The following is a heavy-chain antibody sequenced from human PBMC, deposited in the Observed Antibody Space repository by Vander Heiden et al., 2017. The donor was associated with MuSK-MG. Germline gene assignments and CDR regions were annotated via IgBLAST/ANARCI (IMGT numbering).Heavy chain of an antibody. J-gene: IGHJ1*01. D-gene: IGHD3-9*01. Sequence: EVQLVESGGGLVQPGRSLRLSCTASGFTFGDYAMSWVRQAPGKGLEWVGFIRSKAYGGTTEYAASVKGRFTISRDDSKSIAYLQMNSLKTEDTAVYYCTGSSYIYYDILTGQLWGQGTLVTVSS. CDR3: TGSSYIYYDILTGQL. V-gene: IGHV3-49*04. CDR1: GFTFGDYA. CDR2: IRSKAYGGTT.